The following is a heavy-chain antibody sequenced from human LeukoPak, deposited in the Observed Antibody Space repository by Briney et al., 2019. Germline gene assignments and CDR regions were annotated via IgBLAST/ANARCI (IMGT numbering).Heavy chain of an antibody. CDR2: IFHSGIA. J-gene: IGHJ6*03. V-gene: IGHV4-38-2*01. D-gene: IGHD3-16*01. Sequence: SETLSLTCAVSNYSITSDYYWVWIRQPPGQGLEWIGQIFHSGIAHYNPSLKSRVTMSVDTSRSQFSVNLNSVTAADTAVYYCGRAGFGTAYNRFYYYMDVWGKGTTVTVSS. CDR1: NYSITSDYY. CDR3: GRAGFGTAYNRFYYYMDV.